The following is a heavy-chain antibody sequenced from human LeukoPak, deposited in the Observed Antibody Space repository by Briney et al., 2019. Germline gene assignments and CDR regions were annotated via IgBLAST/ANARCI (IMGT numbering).Heavy chain of an antibody. J-gene: IGHJ4*02. V-gene: IGHV3-21*01. CDR2: IGPTGTDR. CDR3: ATETIGRHYDY. D-gene: IGHD1-14*01. Sequence: GGSPRLSCAASGFTFSSCGFNWVRQAPGKGLEWVSSIGPTGTDRYYADSVRGRFTISRDNAKNSMYLQMESLRDEDTAVYYCATETIGRHYDYWGQGTLLTVSS. CDR1: GFTFSSCG.